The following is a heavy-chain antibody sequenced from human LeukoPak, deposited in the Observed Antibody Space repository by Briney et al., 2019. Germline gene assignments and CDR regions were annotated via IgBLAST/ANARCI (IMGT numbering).Heavy chain of an antibody. J-gene: IGHJ4*02. CDR2: IYHSGST. CDR3: ASSWTEGY. Sequence: SETLSLTCAVSGGSISSSDWWSWVRQPPGKGLEWIGEIYHSGSTNYNPSLKSRVTISLDMFKNQFSLKVSSVTAADTAVYYCASSWTEGYWGSGTLVTVSS. V-gene: IGHV4-4*02. CDR1: GGSISSSDW. D-gene: IGHD3/OR15-3a*01.